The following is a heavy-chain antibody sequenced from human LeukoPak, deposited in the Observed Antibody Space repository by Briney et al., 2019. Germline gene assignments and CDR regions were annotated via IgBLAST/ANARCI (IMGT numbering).Heavy chain of an antibody. Sequence: ASVKVSCTAPGYNFDGYYIHWVRQAPGQGLEWMAWINPNTDDTHFAQKFQDRVTLSRDNSISTAFLELRSLRYDDTAVYYCARGEGIVGSTGLSYWGQGTLVSVSS. CDR3: ARGEGIVGSTGLSY. V-gene: IGHV1-2*02. CDR2: INPNTDDT. D-gene: IGHD1-26*01. J-gene: IGHJ4*02. CDR1: GYNFDGYY.